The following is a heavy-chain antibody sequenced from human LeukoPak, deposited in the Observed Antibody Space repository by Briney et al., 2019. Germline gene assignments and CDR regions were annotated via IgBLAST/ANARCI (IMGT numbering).Heavy chain of an antibody. CDR3: ASGGTTVTIDY. CDR1: GGSISSGGYY. Sequence: SETLSLTCTVSGGSISSGGYYWSWIRQPPGKGLEWIGEIDHSGSTNYNPSLKSRVTISVDTSKNQFSLKLSSVTAADTAVYYCASGGTTVTIDYWGQGTLVTVSS. J-gene: IGHJ4*02. CDR2: IDHSGST. V-gene: IGHV4-39*07. D-gene: IGHD4-17*01.